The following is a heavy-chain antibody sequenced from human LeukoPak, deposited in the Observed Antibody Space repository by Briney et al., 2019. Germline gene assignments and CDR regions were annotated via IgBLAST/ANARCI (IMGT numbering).Heavy chain of an antibody. Sequence: GGSLRLSCAASGFTFSSYWMSWVRQAPGKGLEWVANIKQDGSEKYYVDSVKGRLTISRDNAKNSLYLQMNSLRAEDTAVYYCARARRYLGYCSGGSCYGYFDYWGQGTLVTVSS. J-gene: IGHJ4*02. D-gene: IGHD2-15*01. CDR3: ARARRYLGYCSGGSCYGYFDY. CDR1: GFTFSSYW. CDR2: IKQDGSEK. V-gene: IGHV3-7*01.